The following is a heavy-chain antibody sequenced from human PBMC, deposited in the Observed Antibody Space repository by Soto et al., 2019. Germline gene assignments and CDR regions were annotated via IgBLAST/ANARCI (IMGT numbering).Heavy chain of an antibody. J-gene: IGHJ3*02. Sequence: GGSLRLSCSASGFTFISYAMHWVRQAPGKGLEDVSAISSVGGITYYADSVKGRFTISRANSKNTLYRQMSSLRAEEPAVFNGVKRLFSPQNILTGYYNGPVGDCEIWGQRTMVAVSS. CDR1: GFTFISYA. D-gene: IGHD3-9*01. CDR3: VKRLFSPQNILTGYYNGPVGDCEI. CDR2: ISSVGGIT. V-gene: IGHV3-64D*06.